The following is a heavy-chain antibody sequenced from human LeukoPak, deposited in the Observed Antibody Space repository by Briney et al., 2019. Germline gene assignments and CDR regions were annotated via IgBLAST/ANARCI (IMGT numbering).Heavy chain of an antibody. CDR2: LSYSGST. CDR3: ARGSQKRHYMDV. J-gene: IGHJ6*03. CDR1: GGSISSDY. Sequence: SETLSLTCTVSGGSISSDYWSWIRQTPGKGLEWIAYLSYSGSTNSNPSLKSRVTISVDTSKNQFSLKLSSVTAADTAVYYCARGSQKRHYMDVWGKGTTVTVSS. V-gene: IGHV4-59*12. D-gene: IGHD1-1*01.